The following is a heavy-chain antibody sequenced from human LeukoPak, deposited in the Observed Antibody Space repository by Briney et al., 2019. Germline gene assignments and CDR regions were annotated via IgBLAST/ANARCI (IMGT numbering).Heavy chain of an antibody. Sequence: GRSLRLSCAASGFTFDDYAMHWVRRAPGKGLEWVSGISWNSGSIGYADSVKGRFTISRDNAKNSLYLQMNSLRAEDTALYYCAKSPDYYYGMDVWGQGTTVTVSS. CDR3: AKSPDYYYGMDV. V-gene: IGHV3-9*01. CDR1: GFTFDDYA. J-gene: IGHJ6*02. CDR2: ISWNSGSI.